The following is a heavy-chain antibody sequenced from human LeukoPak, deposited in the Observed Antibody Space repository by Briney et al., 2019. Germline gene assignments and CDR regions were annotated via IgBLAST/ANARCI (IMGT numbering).Heavy chain of an antibody. J-gene: IGHJ4*02. CDR3: ARARYYYDSSGSVVYFDY. CDR2: IYYSGST. V-gene: IGHV4-59*01. D-gene: IGHD3-22*01. CDR1: GGSISSYY. Sequence: SETLSLTCTVSGGSISSYYWSWIRQPPGKGLEWIGYIYYSGSTNYNPSLKSRVTISVDTSKNQFSLKLSSVTAADTAVYYCARARYYYDSSGSVVYFDYWGQGTLVTVSS.